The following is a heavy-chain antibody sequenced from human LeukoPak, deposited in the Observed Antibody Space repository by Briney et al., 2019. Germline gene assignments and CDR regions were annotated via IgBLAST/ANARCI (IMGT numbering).Heavy chain of an antibody. CDR3: ARGDYYDSSGYYHDAFDL. CDR1: GGSISSHY. V-gene: IGHV4-59*11. D-gene: IGHD3-22*01. Sequence: SETLSLTCTVSGGSISSHYCSWIRQPPGKGLEWIGFIYYSGSTNYNPSLKSRVTMSVDTSKNQFSLKLTSVTAADTAVYYCARGDYYDSSGYYHDAFDLWGQGTMVTVSS. CDR2: IYYSGST. J-gene: IGHJ3*01.